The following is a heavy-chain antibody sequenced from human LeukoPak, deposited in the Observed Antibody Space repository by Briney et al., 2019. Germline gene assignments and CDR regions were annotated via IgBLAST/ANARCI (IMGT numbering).Heavy chain of an antibody. D-gene: IGHD1-26*01. V-gene: IGHV3-23*01. Sequence: GGSLRLSCAAAGFTFNNYAMSWVRQAPGKGLKWVSGISSGGSTYCADSVKGRLTISRDNSKNTPYLQMNSLRAEDTAVYYCAKDTYSTSPYYFDYWGQGTLVTVSS. J-gene: IGHJ4*02. CDR2: ISSGGST. CDR1: GFTFNNYA. CDR3: AKDTYSTSPYYFDY.